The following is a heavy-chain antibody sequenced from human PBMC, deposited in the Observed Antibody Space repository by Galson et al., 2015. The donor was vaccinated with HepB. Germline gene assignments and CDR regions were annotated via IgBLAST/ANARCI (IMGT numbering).Heavy chain of an antibody. D-gene: IGHD3-3*01. J-gene: IGHJ6*02. CDR2: IIPIFGTA. Sequence: SVKVSCKASGGTFSSYAISWVRQAPGQGLEWMGGIIPIFGTANYAQKFQGRVTITADESTSTAYMELSSLRSEDTAVYYCARDRDLDFWSGYFTGYYGMDVWGQGTTVTVSS. V-gene: IGHV1-69*13. CDR1: GGTFSSYA. CDR3: ARDRDLDFWSGYFTGYYGMDV.